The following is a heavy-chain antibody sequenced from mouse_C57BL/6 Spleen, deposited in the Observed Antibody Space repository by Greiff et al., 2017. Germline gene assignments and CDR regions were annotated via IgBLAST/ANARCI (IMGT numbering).Heavy chain of an antibody. J-gene: IGHJ2*01. CDR1: GYTFTSYW. V-gene: IGHV1-52*01. D-gene: IGHD1-1*01. Sequence: QVQLQQPGAELVRPGSSVKLSCKASGYTFTSYWMHWVKQRPIQGLEWIGNIDPSDSETPYNQKFKDKATLTVDKSSSTAYMQLSSLTSEDSAVYYCARSVITTVVGYWGQGTTLTVSS. CDR3: ARSVITTVVGY. CDR2: IDPSDSET.